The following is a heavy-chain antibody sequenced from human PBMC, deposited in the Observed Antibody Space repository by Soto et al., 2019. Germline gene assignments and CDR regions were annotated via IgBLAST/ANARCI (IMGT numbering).Heavy chain of an antibody. J-gene: IGHJ4*02. V-gene: IGHV3-7*03. CDR1: GFTFILNW. CDR3: VRDLIAGTPSLHY. CDR2: IKGDANER. Sequence: EVQLVESGGGLVQPGGSLSLPGEPSGFTFILNWMPGFAQAPGKGLEWVANIKGDANERHYVASVRGRFTVSRDNAKNSLYLQMNSLRAEDTAVYYCVRDLIAGTPSLHYWGQGTLVTVSS. D-gene: IGHD1-1*01.